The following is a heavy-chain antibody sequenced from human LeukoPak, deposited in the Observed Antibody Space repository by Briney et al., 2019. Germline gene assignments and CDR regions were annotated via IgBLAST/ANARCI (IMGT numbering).Heavy chain of an antibody. V-gene: IGHV3-23*01. J-gene: IGHJ4*02. CDR2: ISGGGGST. CDR3: AKGDEGYDY. Sequence: GGSLRLSCAASGFTFSIYAMSWVRQAPGKGLEWVSAISGGGGSTYYADSVKGRFTISRDNSKNTLYLQMNSLRAEDTAVYCCAKGDEGYDYWGQGTLVTVSS. D-gene: IGHD2-21*02. CDR1: GFTFSIYA.